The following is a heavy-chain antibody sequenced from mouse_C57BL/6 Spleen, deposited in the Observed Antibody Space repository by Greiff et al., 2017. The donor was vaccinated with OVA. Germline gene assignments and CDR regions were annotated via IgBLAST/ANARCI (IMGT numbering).Heavy chain of an antibody. CDR1: GFTFSSYA. CDR3: AREIITTVVERYFDV. D-gene: IGHD1-1*01. CDR2: ISDGGSYT. V-gene: IGHV5-4*01. Sequence: EVMLVESGGGLVKPGGSLKLSCTASGFTFSSYAMSWVRQTPEKRLEWVGTISDGGSYTYYPDNVKGRFTISRDNAKNNLYLQMSHLKSEDTAMYYCAREIITTVVERYFDVWGTGTTVTVSS. J-gene: IGHJ1*03.